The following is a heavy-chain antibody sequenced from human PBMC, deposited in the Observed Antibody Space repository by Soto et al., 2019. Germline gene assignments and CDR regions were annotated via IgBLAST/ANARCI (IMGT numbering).Heavy chain of an antibody. CDR2: INPNSGGT. CDR3: AREFLYDILTPLAYYYGMDV. Sequence: ASVKVSCKTSGYTFTGNYMHWVRQAPGQKLEWMGWINPNSGGTNYAQKFQGWVTMTRDTSISTAYMELSRLRSDDTAVYYCAREFLYDILTPLAYYYGMDVWGQGTTVTVSS. J-gene: IGHJ6*02. D-gene: IGHD3-9*01. V-gene: IGHV1-2*04. CDR1: GYTFTGNY.